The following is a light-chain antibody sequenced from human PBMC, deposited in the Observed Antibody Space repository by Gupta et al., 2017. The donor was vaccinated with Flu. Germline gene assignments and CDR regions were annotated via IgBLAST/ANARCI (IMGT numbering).Light chain of an antibody. Sequence: VTLGQAASISCRSILSLAYKNGITSLNRFQQRPVQSPRRIIYEVSKWDSGGPARFSGTGSVNDFTLKSIRGEAEDVGVYYVRRGTHPWTFGEGTMLEI. CDR3: RRGTHPWT. V-gene: IGKV2D-30*01. CDR1: LSLAYKNGITS. CDR2: EVS. J-gene: IGKJ2*02.